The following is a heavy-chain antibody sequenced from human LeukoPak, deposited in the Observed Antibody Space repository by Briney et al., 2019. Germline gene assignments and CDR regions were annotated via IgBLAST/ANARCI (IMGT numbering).Heavy chain of an antibody. D-gene: IGHD1-26*01. V-gene: IGHV1-69*13. CDR3: ARAQGELLPFDY. CDR2: IIPIFGTA. Sequence: SVKVSCKASGYTFTGYYMHWVRQAPGQGLEWMGGIIPIFGTANYAQKFQGRVTITADESTSTAYMELSSLRSEDTAVYYCARAQGELLPFDYWGQGTLVTVSS. J-gene: IGHJ4*02. CDR1: GYTFTGYY.